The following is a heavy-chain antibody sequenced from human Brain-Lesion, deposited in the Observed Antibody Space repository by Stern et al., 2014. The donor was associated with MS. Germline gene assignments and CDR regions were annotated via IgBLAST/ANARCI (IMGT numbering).Heavy chain of an antibody. CDR1: GYTFTGYY. V-gene: IGHV1-2*04. CDR3: ATYYYDSTGYNDF. D-gene: IGHD3-22*01. Sequence: QVQLVESGAEVKKPGASVKVSCKASGYTFTGYYMPWVRQAPGQGLEWMGWINPKSGGTNYAQKFQGWVTMTRDTSINTAYMELSRLRSDDTAVYYCATYYYDSTGYNDFWGQGTLVTVSS. CDR2: INPKSGGT. J-gene: IGHJ4*02.